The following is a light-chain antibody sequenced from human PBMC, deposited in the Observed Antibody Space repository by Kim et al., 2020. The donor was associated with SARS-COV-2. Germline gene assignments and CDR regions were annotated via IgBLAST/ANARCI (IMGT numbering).Light chain of an antibody. Sequence: SLGPGERATRTGRASQSVRCQLAWYQQKPGQATRLLNYGASNRATGIPARCTGSGSGTDFTLAISSLEAEDFAVYYCQQRSNWMFSFGQGTKLEI. CDR3: QQRSNWMFS. CDR1: QSVRCQ. V-gene: IGKV3-11*01. J-gene: IGKJ2*01. CDR2: GAS.